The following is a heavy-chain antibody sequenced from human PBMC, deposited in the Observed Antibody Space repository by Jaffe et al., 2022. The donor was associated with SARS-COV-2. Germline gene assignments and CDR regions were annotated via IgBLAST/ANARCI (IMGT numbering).Heavy chain of an antibody. CDR2: IYYSGST. CDR3: ARPAGLLSWFDP. D-gene: IGHD1-26*01. Sequence: QLQLQESGPGLVKPSETLSLTCTVSGGSISSSSYYWGWIRQPPGKGLEWIGSIYYSGSTYYNPSLKSRVTISVDTSKNQFSLKLSSVTAADTAVYYCARPAGLLSWFDPWGQGTLVTVSS. J-gene: IGHJ5*02. V-gene: IGHV4-39*01. CDR1: GGSISSSSYY.